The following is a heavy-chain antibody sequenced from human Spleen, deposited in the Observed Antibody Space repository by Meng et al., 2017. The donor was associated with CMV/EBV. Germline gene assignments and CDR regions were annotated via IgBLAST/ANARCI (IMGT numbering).Heavy chain of an antibody. D-gene: IGHD5-18*01. J-gene: IGHJ4*02. CDR3: VRGAPYTSGQVERYSFDY. Sequence: SMNPPYWWSWVRQPPGKGLEWIGEIYHSGSTNYRPSLKSRVTMSVGKSKNQFSLRLTSVTAADTAVYYCVRGAPYTSGQVERYSFDYWGQGTLVTVSS. CDR2: IYHSGST. V-gene: IGHV4-4*02. CDR1: SMNPPYW.